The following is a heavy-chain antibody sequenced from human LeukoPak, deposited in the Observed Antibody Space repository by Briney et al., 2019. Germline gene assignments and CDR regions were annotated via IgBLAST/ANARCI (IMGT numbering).Heavy chain of an antibody. Sequence: SVKVSCKASGGTFSSYAISWVRQAPGQGLEWMGGIIPIFGTANYAQKFQGRVTITADESTSTAYMELGSLRSEDTAVYYCARGDYGDYLIYPQFDYWGQGTLVTVSS. CDR2: IIPIFGTA. CDR3: ARGDYGDYLIYPQFDY. V-gene: IGHV1-69*13. CDR1: GGTFSSYA. J-gene: IGHJ4*02. D-gene: IGHD4-17*01.